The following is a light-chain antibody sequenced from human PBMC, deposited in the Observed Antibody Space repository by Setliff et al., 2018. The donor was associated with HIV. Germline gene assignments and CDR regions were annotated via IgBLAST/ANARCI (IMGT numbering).Light chain of an antibody. J-gene: IGLJ2*01. Sequence: QSALAQPASVSGSPGQSITISCTGTSSDVGSYDLVSWYQQQPGKAPKLMIYEGSKRPSGVSNRFSGSKSGNTASLTISGLQADDEADYYCCSYAGSSTKFGGGTKVTVL. V-gene: IGLV2-23*01. CDR2: EGS. CDR3: CSYAGSSTK. CDR1: SSDVGSYDL.